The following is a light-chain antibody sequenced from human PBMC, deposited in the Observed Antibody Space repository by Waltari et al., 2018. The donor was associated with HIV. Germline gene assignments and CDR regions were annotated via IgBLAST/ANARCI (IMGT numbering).Light chain of an antibody. Sequence: SSELTQDPAESVALGQTVRITCQGDSRRKYSENWYQQKPGQAPVVVMYGKDNRPSGIPARFSGSSSGNTGTLTITGAQAEDEADYYCDSRDSNDIHHVFGTGTKVT. CDR3: DSRDSNDIHHV. J-gene: IGLJ1*01. CDR2: GKD. V-gene: IGLV3-19*01. CDR1: SRRKYS.